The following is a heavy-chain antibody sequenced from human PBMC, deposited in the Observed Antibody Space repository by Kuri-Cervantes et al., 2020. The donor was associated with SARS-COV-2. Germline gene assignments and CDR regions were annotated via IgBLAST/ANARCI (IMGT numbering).Heavy chain of an antibody. D-gene: IGHD3-3*01. Sequence: GSLRLSCAVSGGSFSGYYWSWIRQPPGKGLEWIGEINHSGSTNYNPSLKSRVTISVDTSKNQFSLKLSSVTAADTAVYYCAGVKYYDFCSGYHTRYYYGMDVWGQGTTVTVSS. CDR1: GGSFSGYY. V-gene: IGHV4-34*01. J-gene: IGHJ6*02. CDR3: AGVKYYDFCSGYHTRYYYGMDV. CDR2: INHSGST.